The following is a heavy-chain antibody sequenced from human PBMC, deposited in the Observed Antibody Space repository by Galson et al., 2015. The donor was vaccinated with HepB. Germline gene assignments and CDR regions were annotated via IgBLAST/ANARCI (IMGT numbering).Heavy chain of an antibody. J-gene: IGHJ4*02. D-gene: IGHD6-13*01. V-gene: IGHV1-2*02. Sequence: SVKVSCKASGYTFTGYYMHWVRQAPGQGLEWMGWINPNSGGTNYAQKFQGRVTMTRDTSISTAYMELSRLRSDDTAVYYCAREQLAHYYFDHWGQGTLVTVSS. CDR3: AREQLAHYYFDH. CDR1: GYTFTGYY. CDR2: INPNSGGT.